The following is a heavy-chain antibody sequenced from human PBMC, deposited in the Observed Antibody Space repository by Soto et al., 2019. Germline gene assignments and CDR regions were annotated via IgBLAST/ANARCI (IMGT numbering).Heavy chain of an antibody. CDR2: ISAHNGNT. CDR1: GYTFTSYG. J-gene: IGHJ4*02. Sequence: QVHLVQSGAEVKKPGASVKVSCKASGYTFTSYGITWVRQAPGQGLEWMGWISAHNGNTDYAQKLQGRVIVTRDTCTSSVYMELRRLRSDDPAVYFCARGRYGDYWGQGALVTVSS. V-gene: IGHV1-18*01. D-gene: IGHD1-1*01. CDR3: ARGRYGDY.